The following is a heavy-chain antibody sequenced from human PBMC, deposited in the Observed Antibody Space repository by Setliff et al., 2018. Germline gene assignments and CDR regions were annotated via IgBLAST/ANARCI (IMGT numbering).Heavy chain of an antibody. CDR1: GGSFSGYY. CDR3: AREPTVTTLDY. J-gene: IGHJ4*02. CDR2: IKEDGSEE. V-gene: IGHV3-7*01. Sequence: ETLSLTCAVYGGSFSGYYWSWIRQPPGKGLEWVANIKEDGSEEYYVDSVRGRFTMSRDNAKNSLFLQMNSLRAEDTAVYYCAREPTVTTLDYWGQGTLVTVSS. D-gene: IGHD4-4*01.